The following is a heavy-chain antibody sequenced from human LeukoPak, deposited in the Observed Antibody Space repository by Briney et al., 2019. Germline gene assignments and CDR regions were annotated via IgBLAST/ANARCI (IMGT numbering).Heavy chain of an antibody. Sequence: SETLSLTCTVSGGSMSSYYWSWIRQPPGKGLEWIGEINHSGSTNYNPSLKSRVTISVDTSKNQFSLKLSSVTAADTAVYYCARGRAAAGDLDIWGQGTMVTVSS. V-gene: IGHV4-34*01. CDR3: ARGRAAAGDLDI. D-gene: IGHD6-13*01. CDR1: GGSMSSYY. CDR2: INHSGST. J-gene: IGHJ3*02.